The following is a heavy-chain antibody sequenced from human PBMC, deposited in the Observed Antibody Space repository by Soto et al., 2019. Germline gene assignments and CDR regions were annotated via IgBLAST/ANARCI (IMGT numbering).Heavy chain of an antibody. J-gene: IGHJ4*02. D-gene: IGHD6-19*01. V-gene: IGHV3-23*01. CDR1: GFTFSSYA. CDR3: AKEGEYSSGWDNFDY. CDR2: ISGSGGST. Sequence: EVQLLESGGGLVQPGGSLRLSCAASGFTFSSYAMSWVRQAPGKGLEWVSAISGSGGSTYYADSVKGRFTISRDNSQNALYLQRNSLRAADTAVYYCAKEGEYSSGWDNFDYWGQGTLVTVSS.